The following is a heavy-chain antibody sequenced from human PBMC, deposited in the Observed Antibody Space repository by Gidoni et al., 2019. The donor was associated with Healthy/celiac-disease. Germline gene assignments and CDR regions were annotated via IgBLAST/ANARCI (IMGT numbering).Heavy chain of an antibody. J-gene: IGHJ4*02. CDR1: GGPFRSYP. Sequence: QVQLVQSGAEVKKPGSSVKVSCKASGGPFRSYPISWVRQAPGQGLSWMGGILPIFGTANYAQKFQGRVTMTADESTSTAYMELSSLRSEYTAVYYCARGTSYSSGWSPHREEQFDYWGQGTLVTVSS. V-gene: IGHV1-69*01. CDR3: ARGTSYSSGWSPHREEQFDY. CDR2: ILPIFGTA. D-gene: IGHD6-19*01.